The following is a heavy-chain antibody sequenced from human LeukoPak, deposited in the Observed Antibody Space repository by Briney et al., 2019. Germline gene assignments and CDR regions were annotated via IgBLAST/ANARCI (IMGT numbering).Heavy chain of an antibody. V-gene: IGHV4-59*12. D-gene: IGHD6-19*01. CDR1: GGSISNYN. CDR3: AMHSGWSGPEC. CDR2: IYDSGNS. Sequence: KPSETLSLTCTVSGGSISNYNWSWIRQPPGKGLEWTAYIYDSGNSNYNPSLKSRVNTSVDTSKNQFSLRLSSVTAADTAVYYCAMHSGWSGPECWGQGSLVTVSS. J-gene: IGHJ4*02.